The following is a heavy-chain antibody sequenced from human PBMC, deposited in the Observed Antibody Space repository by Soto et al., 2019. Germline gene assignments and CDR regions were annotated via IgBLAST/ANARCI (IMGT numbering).Heavy chain of an antibody. CDR2: INHSGRT. V-gene: IGHV4-34*01. CDR3: ARAKVVTATFSYYDYMDV. D-gene: IGHD2-15*01. CDR1: GGSFSGYY. J-gene: IGHJ6*03. Sequence: QVQLQQWGAGLLKPSETLSLTCAVYGGSFSGYYWSWIRQPPGKGLEWIGEINHSGRTNYNPSLKSRVTIAIDTSKNQFSLKLNSVTAADTAVFYCARAKVVTATFSYYDYMDVWGKGTTVTVSS.